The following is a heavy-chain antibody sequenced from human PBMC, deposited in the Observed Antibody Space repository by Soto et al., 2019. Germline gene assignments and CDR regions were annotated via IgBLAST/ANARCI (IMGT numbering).Heavy chain of an antibody. J-gene: IGHJ4*02. CDR1: GGSFSGYY. Sequence: QVQLQQWGAGLLKPSETLSLTCAVDGGSFSGYYWSWIRQPPGKGLEWIGEINHSGSTNYNPSLKSRVTISVDTSKNQFALKLSSVTAADTAVYYCARFGQYDFDYWGQGTLVTVSS. V-gene: IGHV4-34*01. CDR2: INHSGST. D-gene: IGHD3-16*01. CDR3: ARFGQYDFDY.